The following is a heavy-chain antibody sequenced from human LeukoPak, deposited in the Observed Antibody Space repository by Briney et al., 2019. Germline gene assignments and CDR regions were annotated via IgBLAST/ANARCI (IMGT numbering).Heavy chain of an antibody. CDR1: GFTFSSYA. CDR2: ISGSGGST. CDR3: PKEFRVVVVAATRDPFDY. D-gene: IGHD2-15*01. V-gene: IGHV3-23*01. Sequence: PGGSLRLSCAASGFTFSSYAMSWVRQAPGKGLEWVSAISGSGGSTYYADSVKGRFTISRDNSKNTLYLQMNSLRAEDTAVYYCPKEFRVVVVAATRDPFDYWGQGTLVTVPS. J-gene: IGHJ4*02.